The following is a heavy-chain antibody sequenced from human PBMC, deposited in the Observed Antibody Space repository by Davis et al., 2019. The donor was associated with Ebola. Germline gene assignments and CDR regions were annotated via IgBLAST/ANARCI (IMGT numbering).Heavy chain of an antibody. D-gene: IGHD1-26*01. CDR3: AKMRGRYYGGFDY. CDR2: VYYSGST. V-gene: IGHV4-59*08. CDR1: GDSINSDY. Sequence: SETLSLTCTVSGDSINSDYWCWIRQPPGKGLEWIGCVYYSGSTNYNPSLKSRVTISVDTSKNQFSLKLSSVTAADTAVFYCAKMRGRYYGGFDYWGQGTLVTVSS. J-gene: IGHJ4*02.